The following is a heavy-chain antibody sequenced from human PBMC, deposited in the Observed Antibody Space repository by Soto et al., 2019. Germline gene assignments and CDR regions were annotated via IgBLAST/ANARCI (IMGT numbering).Heavy chain of an antibody. CDR2: ISAYNGNT. J-gene: IGHJ6*02. CDR3: AREPASSSSVVYYYYGMDV. D-gene: IGHD6-6*01. Sequence: QVQLVQSGAEVKKPGASVKVSCKASGYTFTSYGISWVRQAPGQGLEWMGWISAYNGNTNYAQKLQGRVTMTTDTSTSTAYMELRSLRSDDTAVHYCAREPASSSSVVYYYYGMDVWGQGTTVTVSS. CDR1: GYTFTSYG. V-gene: IGHV1-18*01.